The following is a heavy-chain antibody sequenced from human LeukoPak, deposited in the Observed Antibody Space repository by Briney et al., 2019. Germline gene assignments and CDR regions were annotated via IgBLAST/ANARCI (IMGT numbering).Heavy chain of an antibody. J-gene: IGHJ6*02. V-gene: IGHV1-46*01. D-gene: IGHD2-8*01. CDR3: ARTVVHCTNGVCYIPEAYYYYGMDV. Sequence: ASVKVSCKASGYTFTSYYMHWVRQAPGQGLEWMGIINPGGGSTSYAQKFQGRVTMTRDTSTSTVYMELSSLRSEDTAVYYCARTVVHCTNGVCYIPEAYYYYGMDVWGQGTTVTVSS. CDR1: GYTFTSYY. CDR2: INPGGGST.